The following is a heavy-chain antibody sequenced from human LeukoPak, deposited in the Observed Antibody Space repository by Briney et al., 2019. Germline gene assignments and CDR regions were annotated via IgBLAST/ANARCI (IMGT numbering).Heavy chain of an antibody. J-gene: IGHJ4*02. V-gene: IGHV4-34*01. CDR3: ARETLSGAVAY. Sequence: PSETLSLTCAVYGGSFSGYYWSWIRQPPGKGLEWIGEINHSGSTNYNPSLKSRVTISVDTSKNQHSLKLSSVTAADTAVYYCARETLSGAVAYWGQGTLVTVSS. CDR2: INHSGST. CDR1: GGSFSGYY. D-gene: IGHD1-26*01.